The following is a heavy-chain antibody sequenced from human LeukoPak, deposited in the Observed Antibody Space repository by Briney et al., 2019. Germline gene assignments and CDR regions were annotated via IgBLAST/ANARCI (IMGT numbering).Heavy chain of an antibody. CDR3: AKDTPQLLAIVVVPAATHFDI. V-gene: IGHV3-23*01. CDR2: ISASGGTT. CDR1: GFTFSGYA. Sequence: TGGSLRLSCGASGFTFSGYAMNWVRQAPGKGLEWVAAISASGGTTYYGDTVKGRFTISRDNSKNTLYLQMNTLRVEDTAVYYCAKDTPQLLAIVVVPAATHFDIWGQGTMVTVSS. D-gene: IGHD2-2*01. J-gene: IGHJ3*02.